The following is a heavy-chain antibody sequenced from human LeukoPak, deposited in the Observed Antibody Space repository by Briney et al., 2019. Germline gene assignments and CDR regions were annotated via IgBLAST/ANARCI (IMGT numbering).Heavy chain of an antibody. CDR2: IGSDGTKK. CDR3: ARQMTSTRLFDS. Sequence: GRSLRLSCVASGFIFSDHPFHWVRQSPEKGLEWVALIGSDGTKKYYADSVQGRFTVSRENYKNTLFLQMNTLRADDAAVYFCARQMTSTRLFDSWGQGTLVTVSS. D-gene: IGHD5/OR15-5a*01. J-gene: IGHJ4*02. CDR1: GFIFSDHP. V-gene: IGHV3-30*04.